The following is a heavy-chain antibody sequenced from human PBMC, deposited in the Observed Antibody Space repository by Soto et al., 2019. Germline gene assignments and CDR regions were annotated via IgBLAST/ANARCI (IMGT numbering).Heavy chain of an antibody. V-gene: IGHV3-30*18. D-gene: IGHD2-15*01. Sequence: ESGGGVVQPGRSLRLSCAASRFTFSSYGMHWVRQAPGKGLEWVAVISYDGSNKYYADSVKGRFTISRDNSKNTLYLQMNSLRAEDTAVYYCAKERDIVVVVAPLDYWGQGTLVTVSS. CDR1: RFTFSSYG. J-gene: IGHJ4*02. CDR3: AKERDIVVVVAPLDY. CDR2: ISYDGSNK.